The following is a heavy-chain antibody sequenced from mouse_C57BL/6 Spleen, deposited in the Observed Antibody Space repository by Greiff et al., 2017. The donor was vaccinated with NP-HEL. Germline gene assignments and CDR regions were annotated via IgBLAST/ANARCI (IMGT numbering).Heavy chain of an antibody. D-gene: IGHD4-1*01. CDR3: ALTGRFYAMDY. Sequence: QVQLQQPGAELVKPGASVKLSCKASGYTFTSYWMHWVKQRPGRGLEWIGRIDPNSGGTKYNEKFKGKATFTADTSSNTAYMQLSSLTTEDSAIYYCALTGRFYAMDYWGQGTSVTVSS. CDR1: GYTFTSYW. CDR2: IDPNSGGT. V-gene: IGHV1-62-3*01. J-gene: IGHJ4*01.